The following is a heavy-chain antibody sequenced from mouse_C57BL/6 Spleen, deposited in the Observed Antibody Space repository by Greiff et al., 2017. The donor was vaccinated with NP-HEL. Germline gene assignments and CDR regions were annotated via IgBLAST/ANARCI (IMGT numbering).Heavy chain of an antibody. V-gene: IGHV1-54*01. CDR2: INPGSGGT. CDR3: AIPMDY. J-gene: IGHJ4*01. Sequence: QVQLQQSGAELVRPGTSVKVSCKASGYAFTNYLIEWVKQRPGQGLEWIGVINPGSGGTNYNEKFKGKATLTADKSSSTAYMQLSSLTSEDSAVYCCAIPMDYWGQGTSVTVSS. CDR1: GYAFTNYL.